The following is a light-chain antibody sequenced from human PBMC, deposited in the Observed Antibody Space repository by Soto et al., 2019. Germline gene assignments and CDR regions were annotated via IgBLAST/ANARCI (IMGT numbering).Light chain of an antibody. V-gene: IGKV1-17*01. CDR2: PAS. CDR1: QAIGND. Sequence: DIQMTQSPSSLSASVGDRVTLTCRASQAIGNDLGWYQQKPGKAPKRLIYPASSFQSGVPSRFSGSGSGTEFTLTISILQPEDFATYYCLQHNSYPLTFGGGTKVEFK. CDR3: LQHNSYPLT. J-gene: IGKJ4*01.